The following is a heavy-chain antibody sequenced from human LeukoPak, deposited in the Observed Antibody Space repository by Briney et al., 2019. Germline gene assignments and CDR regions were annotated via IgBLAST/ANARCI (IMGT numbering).Heavy chain of an antibody. CDR1: GFTFSSYG. D-gene: IGHD3-10*01. V-gene: IGHV3-33*06. Sequence: GRSLRLSCAASGFTFSSYGMHWVRQAPGKGLEWVAVIWYDGSNKYYADSVKGRFTISRDNSKNTLYLQMNSLRAEDTAVYYCAKEERFTGWEFYYYYMDVWGKGTTVTVSS. CDR3: AKEERFTGWEFYYYYMDV. CDR2: IWYDGSNK. J-gene: IGHJ6*03.